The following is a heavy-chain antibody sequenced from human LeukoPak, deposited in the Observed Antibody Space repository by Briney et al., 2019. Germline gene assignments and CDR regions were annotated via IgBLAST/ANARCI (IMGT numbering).Heavy chain of an antibody. J-gene: IGHJ4*02. CDR1: GGSISSGGYY. CDR2: IYHSGKT. CDR3: ARALRQWLVGGFAY. Sequence: PSQTLSLTCTVSGGSISSGGYYWTWIRQPPGKGLEWIGNIYHSGKTYYNPSLKSRVTISIDRSTNQFSLKLSSVTAADTAVYYCARALRQWLVGGFAYWGQGALVTVSS. V-gene: IGHV4-30-2*01. D-gene: IGHD6-19*01.